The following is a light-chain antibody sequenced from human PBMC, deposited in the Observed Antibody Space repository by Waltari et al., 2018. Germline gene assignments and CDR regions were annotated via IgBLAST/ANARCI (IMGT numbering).Light chain of an antibody. CDR1: SSDVGGYNY. J-gene: IGLJ1*01. CDR3: SSYTSSSTPYV. Sequence: QSALTQPASVSGSPGQSITISCTGTSSDVGGYNYVPWYQQHPGKAPKLMIYDVSNRPSGVSNRCSGSKSGNPASLTISGLQAEDEADYYCSSYTSSSTPYVFGTGTKVTVL. V-gene: IGLV2-14*03. CDR2: DVS.